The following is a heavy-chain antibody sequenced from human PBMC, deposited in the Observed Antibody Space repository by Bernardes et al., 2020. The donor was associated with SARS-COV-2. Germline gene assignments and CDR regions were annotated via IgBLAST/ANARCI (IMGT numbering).Heavy chain of an antibody. J-gene: IGHJ5*02. D-gene: IGHD3-22*01. CDR2: ISPYNGNT. V-gene: IGHV1-18*03. CDR3: AREVASTGYYYGYFDP. CDR1: GYIFTDFG. Sequence: ASVKVSCKASGYIFTDFGVIWVRQAPGQGLEWMGWISPYNGNTNYAQKFQGRITLTTDTSTSTAYMELRSLRSDDMAVYYCAREVASTGYYYGYFDPWGQGTQVTVSS.